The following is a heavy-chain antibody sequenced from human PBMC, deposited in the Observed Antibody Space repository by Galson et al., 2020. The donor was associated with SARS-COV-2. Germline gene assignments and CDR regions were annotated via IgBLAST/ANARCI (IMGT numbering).Heavy chain of an antibody. CDR2: ISSSGSTI. D-gene: IGHD2-21*02. Sequence: GGSLRLSCAASGFTFSDYYMSWIRQAPGKGLEWVSYISSSGSTIYYADSVKGRFTISRDNAKNSLYLQMNSLRAEDTAVYYCARDGCGGDCSWWSHGTMDYYYYGMDVWGQGTTVTVSS. CDR1: GFTFSDYY. CDR3: ARDGCGGDCSWWSHGTMDYYYYGMDV. V-gene: IGHV3-11*01. J-gene: IGHJ6*02.